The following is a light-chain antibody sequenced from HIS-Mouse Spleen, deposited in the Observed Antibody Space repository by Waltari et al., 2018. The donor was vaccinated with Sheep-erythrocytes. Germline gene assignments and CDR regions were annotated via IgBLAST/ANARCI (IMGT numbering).Light chain of an antibody. CDR3: GTWDSSLSALFV. V-gene: IGLV1-51*01. J-gene: IGLJ1*01. CDR1: SPNIGNNY. CDR2: DNN. Sequence: QSVLTQPPSVSAAPGQKVTISCSGSSPNIGNNYLSWYQQLPGTAPKLLIYDNNKRPSGIPDRFSGSKSGTSATLGITGLQTGDEADYYCGTWDSSLSALFVFGTGTKVTVL.